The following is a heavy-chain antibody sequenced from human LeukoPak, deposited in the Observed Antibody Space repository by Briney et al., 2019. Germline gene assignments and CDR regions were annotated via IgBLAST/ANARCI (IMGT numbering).Heavy chain of an antibody. D-gene: IGHD5-18*01. CDR3: ARSDTAMGQNFDY. CDR1: GFTFRSHD. Sequence: GGSLRLSCAASGFTFRSHDMHWVRQAPGKGLEWVATISYDGSNRYYADSVKGRLSISRDFSKNTVFLQMNSLRAEDTAVYYCARSDTAMGQNFDYWGQGTLVTVSS. V-gene: IGHV3-30-3*01. CDR2: ISYDGSNR. J-gene: IGHJ4*02.